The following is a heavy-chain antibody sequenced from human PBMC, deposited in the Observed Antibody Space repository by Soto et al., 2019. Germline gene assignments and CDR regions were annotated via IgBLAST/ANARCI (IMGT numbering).Heavy chain of an antibody. CDR2: ISVYNGNT. V-gene: IGHV1-18*01. CDR3: AREYCGGGRCYLPDY. J-gene: IGHJ4*02. Sequence: QVPLVQSGAEVKKPGASVKVSCKASGYTFTTYGIIWVRQAPGQGLEWMGWISVYNGNTNYAQKLQGRVTMTTDTSTSAAEMELRGLRSDDTAVYYCAREYCGGGRCYLPDYWGQGTLVTVSS. D-gene: IGHD2-15*01. CDR1: GYTFTTYG.